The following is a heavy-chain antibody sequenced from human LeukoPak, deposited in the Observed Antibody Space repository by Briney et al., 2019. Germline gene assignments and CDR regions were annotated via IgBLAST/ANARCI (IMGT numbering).Heavy chain of an antibody. V-gene: IGHV3-21*01. Sequence: GGSLRLSCAASGFSFSNNAMTWVRQAPGKGLEWVSSISSSGSFINYADSMKGRFTISRDNARNSLYLQMNSLRTEDTAVYYCASLGLSWKGPGFWGQGTLVTVSS. D-gene: IGHD3-16*01. CDR1: GFSFSNNA. J-gene: IGHJ4*02. CDR3: ASLGLSWKGPGF. CDR2: ISSSGSFI.